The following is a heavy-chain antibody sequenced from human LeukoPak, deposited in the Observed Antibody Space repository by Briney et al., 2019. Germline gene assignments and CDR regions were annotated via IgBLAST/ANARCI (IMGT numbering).Heavy chain of an antibody. J-gene: IGHJ4*02. Sequence: GGSLRLSCAASGFTFSSYGMHWVRQAPGKGLEWVAFIRYDGSNKYYADSVKGRFTISRDNSKNTLYLQMNSLRAEDTAVGYCAKVRPYYDSSGFDYWGQGTLVTVSS. D-gene: IGHD3-22*01. CDR2: IRYDGSNK. CDR1: GFTFSSYG. CDR3: AKVRPYYDSSGFDY. V-gene: IGHV3-30*02.